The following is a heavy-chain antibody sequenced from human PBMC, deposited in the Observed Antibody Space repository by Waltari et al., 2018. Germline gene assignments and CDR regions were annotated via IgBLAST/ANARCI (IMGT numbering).Heavy chain of an antibody. CDR3: ARDLSPPNWFDP. D-gene: IGHD3-3*02. V-gene: IGHV4-61*02. J-gene: IGHJ5*02. Sequence: QLQLQESGPGLVKPSQTLSLTCTFPGASIRSGSYHWSWIRQPAGKGLEWIGRIYTRGSTNYNPSLKSRVTMSIDTSGNHFSLKLSSVTAADTAVYYCARDLSPPNWFDPWGQGTLVTVSS. CDR1: GASIRSGSYH. CDR2: IYTRGST.